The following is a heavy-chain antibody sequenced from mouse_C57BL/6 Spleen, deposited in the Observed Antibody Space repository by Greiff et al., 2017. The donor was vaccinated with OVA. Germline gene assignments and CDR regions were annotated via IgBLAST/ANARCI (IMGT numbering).Heavy chain of an antibody. D-gene: IGHD1-1*01. CDR2: INPSNGGT. CDR1: GYTFTSYW. J-gene: IGHJ2*01. CDR3: ARERIYYYGSLDY. V-gene: IGHV1-53*01. Sequence: QVQLQQPGTELVKPGASVKLSCKASGYTFTSYWMHWVKQRPGQGLEWIGNINPSNGGTNYNEKFKSKATLTVDKSSSTAYMQLSSLTSEDSAVYDCARERIYYYGSLDYWGQGTTRTVSS.